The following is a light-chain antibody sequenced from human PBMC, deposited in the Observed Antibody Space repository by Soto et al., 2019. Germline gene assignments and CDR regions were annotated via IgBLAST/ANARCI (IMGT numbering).Light chain of an antibody. CDR3: QQYGSSGT. J-gene: IGKJ1*01. CDR1: QSVSSN. CDR2: GAS. V-gene: IGKV3-20*01. Sequence: LTPTTGTPPLPPGQSATLSCRASQSVSSNLAWYQQKPGQAPRLLFFGASSRANGIPARFSGSGSGTEFTLTISRLEPDDFAVYYCQQYGSSGTFGQGT.